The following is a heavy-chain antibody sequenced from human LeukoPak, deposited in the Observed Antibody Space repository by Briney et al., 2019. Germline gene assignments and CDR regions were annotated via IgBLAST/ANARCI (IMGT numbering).Heavy chain of an antibody. D-gene: IGHD3-10*01. V-gene: IGHV4-39*07. CDR1: GGSINSSDYY. CDR3: ARPRRYGSGPNYLDY. CDR2: IYYSGKI. Sequence: SETLSLTCSVSGGSINSSDYYWGWIRQPAGKGLEWIGSIYYSGKIYNNPSFKSRVTISVDTSKNQFSLKLSSVTAADTAVYYCARPRRYGSGPNYLDYWGQGTLVTVSS. J-gene: IGHJ4*02.